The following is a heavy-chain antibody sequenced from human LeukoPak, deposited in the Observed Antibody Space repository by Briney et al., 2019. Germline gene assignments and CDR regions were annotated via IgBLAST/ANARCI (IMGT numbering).Heavy chain of an antibody. CDR1: GFTFSSYG. Sequence: PGGSLRLSCAASGFTFSSYGMLWVRQAPGKGLEWVAFIRYDGSNKYYADSVKGRFTISRDNSKNTLYLQMNSLRAEDTAVYYCAKDSPSSHYYDSSGSITMDYWGQGTLVTVSS. CDR3: AKDSPSSHYYDSSGSITMDY. V-gene: IGHV3-30*02. D-gene: IGHD3-22*01. CDR2: IRYDGSNK. J-gene: IGHJ4*02.